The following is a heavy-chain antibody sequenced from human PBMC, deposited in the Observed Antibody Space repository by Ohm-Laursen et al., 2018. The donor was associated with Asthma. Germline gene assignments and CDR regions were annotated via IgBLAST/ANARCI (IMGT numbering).Heavy chain of an antibody. CDR3: ARVYSSSWYDDY. CDR1: GFTFSDYY. Sequence: SLRLSCAASGFTFSDYYMSWIRQAPGKGLEWVSYISSSGSTIYYADSVKGRFTISRDNAKNSLYLQMNSLRAEDTAVYYCARVYSSSWYDDYWGQGTLVTVSS. V-gene: IGHV3-11*01. CDR2: ISSSGSTI. J-gene: IGHJ4*02. D-gene: IGHD6-13*01.